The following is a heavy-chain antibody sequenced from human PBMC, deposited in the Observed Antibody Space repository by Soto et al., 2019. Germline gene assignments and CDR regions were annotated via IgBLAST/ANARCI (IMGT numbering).Heavy chain of an antibody. J-gene: IGHJ5*02. V-gene: IGHV3-7*01. CDR1: GFTFSASW. D-gene: IGHD4-4*01. CDR3: VRGGSNYAS. Sequence: EVQLGESGGGLVQPGGSLRLSCTASGFTFSASWMTWVRQAPGTALEWVARIKPDESEKKYADSVKGRFSISRDNAKNSMYLQMYSLRGEDTAVYYCVRGGSNYASWGQGTLVTVSS. CDR2: IKPDESEK.